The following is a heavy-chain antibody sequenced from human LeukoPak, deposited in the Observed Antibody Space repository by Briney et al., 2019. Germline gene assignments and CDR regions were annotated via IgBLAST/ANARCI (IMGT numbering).Heavy chain of an antibody. V-gene: IGHV1-2*02. CDR3: ARGTGEGYTYGRYYFDY. D-gene: IGHD5-18*01. J-gene: IGHJ4*02. CDR1: RYTFTGYY. CDR2: INPNSGGT. Sequence: ASVKVSCKASRYTFTGYYMHWVRQAPGQGLEWMGWINPNSGGTDYAQKFQGRVTMTRDTSISTAYMELGRLRSDDTAVYYCARGTGEGYTYGRYYFDYWGQGTLVTVSS.